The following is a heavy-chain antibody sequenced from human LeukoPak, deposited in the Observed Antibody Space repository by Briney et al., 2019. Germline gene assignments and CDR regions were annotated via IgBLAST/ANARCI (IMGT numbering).Heavy chain of an antibody. CDR1: GFTFSNYG. V-gene: IGHV3-23*01. D-gene: IGHD3-3*01. CDR2: ISGSGGTT. CDR3: ARAHYDFNLDY. J-gene: IGHJ4*02. Sequence: QPGGSLRLSCAASGFTFSNYGMAWVRQAPGKGLEWVSSISGSGGTTYYADSVKGRFTISRDNSKNTLYLQMNGLRAEDTAVYYCARAHYDFNLDYWGQGTLVTVSS.